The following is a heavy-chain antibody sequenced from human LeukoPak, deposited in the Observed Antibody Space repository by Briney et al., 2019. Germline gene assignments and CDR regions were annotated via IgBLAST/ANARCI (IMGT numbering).Heavy chain of an antibody. V-gene: IGHV4-4*07. Sequence: SETLSLTCTVSGGSIRSYYWSWIRQPAGKGLEWIGRIYTSGSTNYNPSLKSRVTMSVDTSKNQFSLKLSSVTAADTAVYYCARLGVGAPYYYYGMDVWGQGTTVTVSS. CDR2: IYTSGST. CDR3: ARLGVGAPYYYYGMDV. J-gene: IGHJ6*02. D-gene: IGHD1-26*01. CDR1: GGSIRSYY.